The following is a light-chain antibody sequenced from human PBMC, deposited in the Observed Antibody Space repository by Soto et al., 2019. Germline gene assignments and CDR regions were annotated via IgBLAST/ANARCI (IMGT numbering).Light chain of an antibody. V-gene: IGKV3-11*01. CDR1: QSVSSY. Sequence: EIVLTQSPATLSLSPGERATLSCRASQSVSSYLAWYQQKPGQAPRLLIYDASNRATGIPARFSGSGSGTDFTLTISSLEPEDFAVYFCQQRSNWITFGQGTKVDSK. CDR3: QQRSNWIT. CDR2: DAS. J-gene: IGKJ1*01.